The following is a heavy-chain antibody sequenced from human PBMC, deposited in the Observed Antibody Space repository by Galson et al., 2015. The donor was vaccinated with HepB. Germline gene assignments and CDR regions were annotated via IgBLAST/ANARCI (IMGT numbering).Heavy chain of an antibody. CDR1: GFTFSSYG. J-gene: IGHJ4*02. D-gene: IGHD3-9*01. CDR2: ISYDGSNK. Sequence: SLRLSCAASGFTFSSYGMHWVRQAPGKGLEWVAVISYDGSNKYYADSVKGRLTISRDNSKNTLYLQMNSLRAEDTAVYYCAKDLVPVHYDILTGYPRALDYWGQGTLVTVSS. CDR3: AKDLVPVHYDILTGYPRALDY. V-gene: IGHV3-30*18.